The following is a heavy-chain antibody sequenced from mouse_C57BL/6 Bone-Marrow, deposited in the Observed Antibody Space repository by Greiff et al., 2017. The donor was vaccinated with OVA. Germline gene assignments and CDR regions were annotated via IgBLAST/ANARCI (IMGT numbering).Heavy chain of an antibody. CDR2: IYPGDGDT. CDR1: GYAFSSSW. V-gene: IGHV1-82*01. CDR3: ASRITTVVATAAMGY. D-gene: IGHD1-1*01. Sequence: QVQLKQSGPELVKPGASVKISCKASGYAFSSSWMNWVKQRPGKGLEWIGRIYPGDGDTKYNGQFKGKATLTADKSSSPAYMQLLILTTENSAVYVCASRITTVVATAAMGYWGQGTSVTVSS. J-gene: IGHJ4*01.